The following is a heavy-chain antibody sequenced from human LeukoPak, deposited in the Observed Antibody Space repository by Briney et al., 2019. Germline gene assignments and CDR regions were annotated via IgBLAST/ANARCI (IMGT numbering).Heavy chain of an antibody. J-gene: IGHJ4*02. CDR3: ARGSSGYDWNFDY. CDR1: GGTFSSYA. CDR2: IIPIFGTA. Sequence: SVKVSCKASGGTFSSYAISWVRQAPGQRLEWMGRIIPIFGTANYAQKFQGRVTITTDESTSTAYMELSSLRSEDTAVYYCARGSSGYDWNFDYWGQGTLVTVSS. V-gene: IGHV1-69*05. D-gene: IGHD5-12*01.